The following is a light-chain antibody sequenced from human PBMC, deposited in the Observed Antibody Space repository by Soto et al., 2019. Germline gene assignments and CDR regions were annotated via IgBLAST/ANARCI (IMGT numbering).Light chain of an antibody. V-gene: IGKV3-20*01. Sequence: EIVMTQSPATLSLSPGERATLSCRASQSVSNNYLAWYQQKPGQAPRLLIYGTSSRATGIPDRFSGSGSGTDFTLTISRLEPEDFAVYYCQQYGNSPITFGQGTRLEIK. CDR1: QSVSNNY. J-gene: IGKJ5*01. CDR2: GTS. CDR3: QQYGNSPIT.